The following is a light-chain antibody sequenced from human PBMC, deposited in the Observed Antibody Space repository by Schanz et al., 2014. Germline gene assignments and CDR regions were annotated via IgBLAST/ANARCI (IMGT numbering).Light chain of an antibody. CDR1: QSVSSY. J-gene: IGKJ1*01. V-gene: IGKV3-15*01. CDR3: QQYNNWPWT. CDR2: AAS. Sequence: ELTQSPATLSVSPGERVALSCRASQSVSSYLAWYQQKPGQAPRLLIYAASTRATGIPARFSGSGSGTEFTLTISSLQSEDFAVYYCQQYNNWPWTFGQGTKVEIK.